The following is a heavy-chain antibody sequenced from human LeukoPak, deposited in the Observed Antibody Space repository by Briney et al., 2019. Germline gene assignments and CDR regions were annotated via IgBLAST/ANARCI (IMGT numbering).Heavy chain of an antibody. J-gene: IGHJ4*02. D-gene: IGHD5-24*01. CDR2: INPTSGGT. Sequence: ASVKVSCKASGYTFTGYYMHWVRQAPRQGLEWMGWINPTSGGTNYAQKFQGRVTMTRDTSISTAYMELSRLRSDDTAVYYCARAPWRRDFDCWGQGTLVTVSS. CDR1: GYTFTGYY. V-gene: IGHV1-2*02. CDR3: ARAPWRRDFDC.